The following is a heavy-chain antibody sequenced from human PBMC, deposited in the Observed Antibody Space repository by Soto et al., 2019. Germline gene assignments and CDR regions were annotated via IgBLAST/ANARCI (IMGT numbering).Heavy chain of an antibody. CDR1: GGSISSYY. D-gene: IGHD6-19*01. J-gene: IGHJ4*02. CDR2: IYYSGST. V-gene: IGHV4-59*08. CDR3: ARLPVAGTDY. Sequence: QVQLQESGPGLVKPSETLSLTCTVSGGSISSYYWSWIRQPPGKGLEWIGYIYYSGSTNYNPSLKSRVTISVDTSKNQFSLKLSSVTAADTAVYYCARLPVAGTDYWGQGTLVTVSS.